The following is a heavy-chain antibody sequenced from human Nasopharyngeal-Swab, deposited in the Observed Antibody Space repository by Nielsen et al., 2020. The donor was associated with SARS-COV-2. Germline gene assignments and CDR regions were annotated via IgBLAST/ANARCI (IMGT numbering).Heavy chain of an antibody. CDR2: IYYSGST. J-gene: IGHJ3*02. CDR3: ARAARYSSTWSLPYDAFDI. Sequence: RQASGKGLEWIGYIYYSGSTYYNPSLKSRLTISVDTSKNQFSLKLSSVTAADTAVYYCARAARYSSTWSLPYDAFDIWGQGTMVTVSS. V-gene: IGHV4-31*02. D-gene: IGHD6-13*01.